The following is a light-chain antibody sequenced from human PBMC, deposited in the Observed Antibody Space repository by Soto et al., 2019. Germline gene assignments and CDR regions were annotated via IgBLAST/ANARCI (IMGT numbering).Light chain of an antibody. CDR3: SSYTRGTTYV. CDR1: SSDVGGYKY. Sequence: QSVLTQPASVSGSPGQSITIACTGTSSDVGGYKYVSWYQHHPGKGPKLMLYDVSNRPSGVSNRFSGSKSGNTAALTISGLQAEDEADYYCSSYTRGTTYVFGTGTKVTVL. CDR2: DVS. V-gene: IGLV2-14*01. J-gene: IGLJ1*01.